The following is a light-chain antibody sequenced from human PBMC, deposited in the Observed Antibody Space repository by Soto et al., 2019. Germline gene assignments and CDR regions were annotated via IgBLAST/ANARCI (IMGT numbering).Light chain of an antibody. CDR1: ESVNSNY. CDR3: QQYGRSPRT. CDR2: GAS. J-gene: IGKJ1*01. V-gene: IGKV3-20*01. Sequence: ETVLTQSPGTLSLSPGERATLSCRASESVNSNYLAWYQQKPGQAPRLLIYGASTRATGIPDRCSGRGSGTDFIRAISRLEPDDFAVYYCQQYGRSPRTFGQGTKVEIK.